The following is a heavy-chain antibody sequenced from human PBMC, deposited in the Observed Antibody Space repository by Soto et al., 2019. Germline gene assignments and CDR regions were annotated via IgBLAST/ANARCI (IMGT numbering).Heavy chain of an antibody. CDR3: ARVTNNPPGGVQGGLQPIYYFDY. D-gene: IGHD4-4*01. CDR1: GGSISSGDYY. V-gene: IGHV4-30-4*01. J-gene: IGHJ4*02. CDR2: IYYSGST. Sequence: SETLSLTCTVSGGSISSGDYYWSWIRQPPGKGLEWIGYIYYSGSTYYNPSLKSRVTISVDTSKNQFSLKLSSVTAADTAVYYCARVTNNPPGGVQGGLQPIYYFDYWGQGTLVTVSS.